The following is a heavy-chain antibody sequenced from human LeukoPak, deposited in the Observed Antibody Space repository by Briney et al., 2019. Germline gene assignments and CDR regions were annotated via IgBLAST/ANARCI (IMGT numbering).Heavy chain of an antibody. J-gene: IGHJ6*03. V-gene: IGHV4-38-2*02. CDR2: INHSGNT. CDR1: DYSISSDYY. D-gene: IGHD6-13*01. CDR3: ARLAAAGRFTYYYMDV. Sequence: PSETLSLTCTVFDYSISSDYYWGWIRQPPGKGLEWIGSINHSGNTYYSPSLKSRVTISVDTSKKQFSLEVTSVTAADTAMYYCARLAAAGRFTYYYMDVWGKGTTVTVSS.